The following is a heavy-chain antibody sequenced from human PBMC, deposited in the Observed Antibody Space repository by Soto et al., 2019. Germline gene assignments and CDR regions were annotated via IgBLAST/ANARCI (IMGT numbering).Heavy chain of an antibody. V-gene: IGHV3-48*02. Sequence: SLILSCAASGFTFSSYGMNWVRQAPGKGLEWVSYISSGTPTTNYADSVKGRFTISRDNAKSSLYLQLNSLRDDDTAVYYCARGGARRPDYWGQGNLVTVSS. CDR1: GFTFSSYG. CDR3: ARGGARRPDY. D-gene: IGHD6-6*01. CDR2: ISSGTPTT. J-gene: IGHJ4*02.